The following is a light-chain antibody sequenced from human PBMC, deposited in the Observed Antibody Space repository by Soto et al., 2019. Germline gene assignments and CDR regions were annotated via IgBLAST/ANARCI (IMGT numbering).Light chain of an antibody. CDR2: DVS. V-gene: IGLV2-14*01. CDR3: SSYTSSSTQV. CDR1: SSDVGGYNY. Sequence: QSALTQPASVSGSPGQSITISCTGTSSDVGGYNYVSWYQQHPGKAPKLMIYDVSNRPSWVSNRFSGSKSGNTASLTISGRQAEDEADYYCSSYTSSSTQVFGTGTKVTVL. J-gene: IGLJ1*01.